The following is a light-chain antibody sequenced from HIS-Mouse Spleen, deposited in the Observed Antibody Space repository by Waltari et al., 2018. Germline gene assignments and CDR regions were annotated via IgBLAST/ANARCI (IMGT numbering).Light chain of an antibody. CDR2: GNS. Sequence: QSVLTQPPSVSGAPGQRVTIPCTGSSPNIGAGYDVPCYQQLPGTAPKLLIYGNSNRPSGVPDRFSGSKSGTSASLAITGLQAEDEADYYCQSYDSSLSGSVFGGGTKLTVL. CDR3: QSYDSSLSGSV. J-gene: IGLJ2*01. V-gene: IGLV1-40*01. CDR1: SPNIGAGYD.